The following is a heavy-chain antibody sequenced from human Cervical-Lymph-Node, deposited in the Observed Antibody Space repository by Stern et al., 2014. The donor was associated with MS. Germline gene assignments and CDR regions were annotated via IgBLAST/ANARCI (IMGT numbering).Heavy chain of an antibody. V-gene: IGHV3-48*01. CDR3: AKNKRDYGDYLSTDVLDV. CDR2: ISSSGSTI. Sequence: EVQLVESGGGLVQPGGSLRLSCAASGFIFSDYNMNWVRQAPGKGPERLSFISSSGSTIYYSDSVKGRFTISIYNADNSLYLQLSGLRAEDTALYYCAKNKRDYGDYLSTDVLDVWGQGTMVTVSS. D-gene: IGHD4-17*01. J-gene: IGHJ3*01. CDR1: GFIFSDYN.